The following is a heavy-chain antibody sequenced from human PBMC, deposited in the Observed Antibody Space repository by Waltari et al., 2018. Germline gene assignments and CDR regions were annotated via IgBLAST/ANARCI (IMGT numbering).Heavy chain of an antibody. J-gene: IGHJ5*02. D-gene: IGHD3-3*01. CDR3: ARHGYDFWSGYWLRGWFDP. Sequence: QVQLQQWGAGLLKPSETLSLTCAVYGGSFSGYYWSWIRQPPGKGLEWIGEINHSGSTTYNPSLKSRVTISVDTAKNQFSLKLSSVTAADTAVYYCARHGYDFWSGYWLRGWFDPWGQGTLVTVSS. CDR1: GGSFSGYY. V-gene: IGHV4-34*01. CDR2: INHSGST.